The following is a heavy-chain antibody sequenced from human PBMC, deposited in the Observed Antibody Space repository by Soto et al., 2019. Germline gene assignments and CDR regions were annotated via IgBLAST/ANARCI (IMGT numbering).Heavy chain of an antibody. Sequence: GESLKISCKGSGYSFSRYWIAWVRQTPGKGLEWMGLIYPGDSDTRYSPSFQGQVTISADKSITTAYLQWSSLKASDIAIYYCARDTFSGDSSGPQYWGKGTLVTVSS. D-gene: IGHD3-22*01. CDR3: ARDTFSGDSSGPQY. CDR2: IYPGDSDT. CDR1: GYSFSRYW. V-gene: IGHV5-51*01. J-gene: IGHJ4*02.